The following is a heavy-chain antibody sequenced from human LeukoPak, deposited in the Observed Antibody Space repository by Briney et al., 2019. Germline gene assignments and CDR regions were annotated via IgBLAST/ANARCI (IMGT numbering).Heavy chain of an antibody. D-gene: IGHD2-2*01. Sequence: SETLSLTCAVYGGSFSGYYWSWIRQPPGEGLEWIGEINHSGSTNYNPSLKSRVTISVDTSKNQCSLKLSSVTAAETAVYYCARHMDPYIVVEPAAHTSDYFDYWGQGTLVTVSS. CDR3: ARHMDPYIVVEPAAHTSDYFDY. V-gene: IGHV4-34*01. J-gene: IGHJ4*02. CDR1: GGSFSGYY. CDR2: INHSGST.